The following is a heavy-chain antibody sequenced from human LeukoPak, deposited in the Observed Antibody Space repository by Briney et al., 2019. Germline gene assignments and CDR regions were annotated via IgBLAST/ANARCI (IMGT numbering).Heavy chain of an antibody. Sequence: GGSLRLSCAASGFTFSSYGMHWVRQAPGKGLEWVAVISYDGSNRYYADSVKGRFTISRDTSKNTLYLQMNSLRAEDTAVYYCARNMVRGYEDAFDIWGQGTMVTVSS. CDR3: ARNMVRGYEDAFDI. D-gene: IGHD3-10*01. CDR2: ISYDGSNR. J-gene: IGHJ3*02. V-gene: IGHV3-30*03. CDR1: GFTFSSYG.